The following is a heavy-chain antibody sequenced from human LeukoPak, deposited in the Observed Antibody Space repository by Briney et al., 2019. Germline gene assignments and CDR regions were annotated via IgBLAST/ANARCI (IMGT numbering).Heavy chain of an antibody. Sequence: SETLSLTCAVYGGSFSGYYWSWIRQPPGKGLEWIGEINHSGSTNYNPSLKSRVTISVDTSKNQFSLKLSSVTAADTAVYYCARDDASYGSNWFDPWGQGTLVTVSS. D-gene: IGHD4-17*01. J-gene: IGHJ5*02. CDR2: INHSGST. V-gene: IGHV4-34*01. CDR1: GGSFSGYY. CDR3: ARDDASYGSNWFDP.